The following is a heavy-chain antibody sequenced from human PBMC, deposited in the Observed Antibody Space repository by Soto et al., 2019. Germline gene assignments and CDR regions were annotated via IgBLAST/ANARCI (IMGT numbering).Heavy chain of an antibody. V-gene: IGHV1-69*13. CDR1: GGTFSSYA. Sequence: GASVKVSCKASGGTFSSYAISWVRQAPGQGLEWMGGIIPIFGTANYAQKFQGRVTITADESTSTAYMELSSLRSEDTAVYYCADGVYYDFWSGYSFDYWGQGTLVTVSS. CDR2: IIPIFGTA. D-gene: IGHD3-3*01. J-gene: IGHJ4*02. CDR3: ADGVYYDFWSGYSFDY.